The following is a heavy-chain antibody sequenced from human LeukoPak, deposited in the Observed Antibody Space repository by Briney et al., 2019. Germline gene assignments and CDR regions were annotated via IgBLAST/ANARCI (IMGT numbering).Heavy chain of an antibody. CDR3: ARRHSEMEIFDY. J-gene: IGHJ4*02. Sequence: PGESLKISCKGSGYSFTNYWIGWVRQMPGKGLEWMGTIYPGDSDTRYSPTFQGQVTISADKSMNTAYLQWSSLKASHTAMYYRARRHSEMEIFDYWGQGTLVTVPS. CDR2: IYPGDSDT. D-gene: IGHD2-8*01. CDR1: GYSFTNYW. V-gene: IGHV5-51*01.